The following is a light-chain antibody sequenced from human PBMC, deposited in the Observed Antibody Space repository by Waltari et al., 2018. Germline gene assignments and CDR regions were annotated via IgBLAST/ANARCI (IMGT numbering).Light chain of an antibody. J-gene: IGLJ2*01. CDR3: QVWETTSGHPTAV. Sequence: SYVMSQPPSLSVAPGETARITCAGDHLDGNIVHWYQHKPGQAPGVVIYYDSDRPSGIPERFSGSNSGDTATQTITRVEAGDEADYSCQVWETTSGHPTAVFGGGTKLTVL. V-gene: IGLV3-21*01. CDR2: YDS. CDR1: HLDGNI.